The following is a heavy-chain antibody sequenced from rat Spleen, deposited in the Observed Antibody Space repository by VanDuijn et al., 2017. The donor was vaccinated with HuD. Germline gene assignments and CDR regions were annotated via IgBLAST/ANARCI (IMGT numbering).Heavy chain of an antibody. CDR3: ARQGYLRDWYFDF. CDR2: FIYDGSRT. J-gene: IGHJ1*01. Sequence: EVQLVESGGGLVQPGRSLKLSCAASGFTFSDYNIAWVRQAPKKGLEWVATFIYDGSRTYYRDSVMGRFTISRDDGESTLYLQMNSLRSEDTATYYCARQGYLRDWYFDFWGPGTMVAVSS. CDR1: GFTFSDYN. D-gene: IGHD2-7*01. V-gene: IGHV5-7*01.